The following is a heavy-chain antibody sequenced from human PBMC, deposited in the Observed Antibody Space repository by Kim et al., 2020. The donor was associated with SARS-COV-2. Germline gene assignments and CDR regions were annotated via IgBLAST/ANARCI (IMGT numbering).Heavy chain of an antibody. CDR3: ARGFDYSNYIWPFDY. D-gene: IGHD4-4*01. J-gene: IGHJ4*02. Sequence: SLKSRVTISVDTSKNQFSLKLSSVTAADTAVYYCARGFDYSNYIWPFDYWGQGTLVTVSS. V-gene: IGHV4-34*01.